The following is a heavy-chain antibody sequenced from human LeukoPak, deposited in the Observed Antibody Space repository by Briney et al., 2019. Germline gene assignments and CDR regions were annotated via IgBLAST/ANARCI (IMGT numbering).Heavy chain of an antibody. CDR2: ISSSSSYI. CDR3: AGTDIVVVPAAEAFDI. V-gene: IGHV3-21*01. CDR1: GFTFSSYS. J-gene: IGHJ3*02. D-gene: IGHD2-2*01. Sequence: GGSLRLSCAASGFTFSSYSMNWVRQAPGKGLEWVSSISSSSSYIYYADSVKGRFTISRDNAKNSLYLQMNSLRAEDTAVHYCAGTDIVVVPAAEAFDIWGQGTMVTVSS.